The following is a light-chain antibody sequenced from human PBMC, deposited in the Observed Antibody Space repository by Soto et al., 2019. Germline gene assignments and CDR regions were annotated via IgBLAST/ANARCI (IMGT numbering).Light chain of an antibody. Sequence: DIQMTQSPSSLSASVGDRVTITCRASQSISSYLNWYQQKPGQAPKLLIYAASSLQSGVPSRFSGRGSGTDFTLTISSLQHQDFATYSCPQSYSTPPTFGQGTKVEIK. CDR3: PQSYSTPPT. CDR1: QSISSY. V-gene: IGKV1-39*01. J-gene: IGKJ1*01. CDR2: AAS.